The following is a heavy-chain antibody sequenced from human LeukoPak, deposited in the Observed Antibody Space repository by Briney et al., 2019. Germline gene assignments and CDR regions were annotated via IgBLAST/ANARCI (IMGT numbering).Heavy chain of an antibody. CDR1: GGSISNNNYY. CDR2: IYYSVSP. J-gene: IGHJ4*02. V-gene: IGHV4-39*01. D-gene: IGHD1-1*01. CDR3: ATWRTAKTGFDY. Sequence: PSGAVSLTCTVSGGSISNNNYYWAWIRQPPGKGLECIGSIYYSVSPYYNPSLKSRVTISVDTSKNQFSLRLSSVTAADTAVYYCATWRTAKTGFDYWGQGTLVT.